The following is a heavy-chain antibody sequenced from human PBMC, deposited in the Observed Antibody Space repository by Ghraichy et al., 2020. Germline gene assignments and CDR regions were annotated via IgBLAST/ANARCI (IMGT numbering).Heavy chain of an antibody. CDR2: INQSGST. CDR1: GGSFSGYY. D-gene: IGHD2-15*01. CDR3: ARGYCSSGSCYVFDY. J-gene: IGHJ4*02. V-gene: IGHV4-34*01. Sequence: SETLSLTCAVYGGSFSGYYWSWIRQPPGKGLEWIGEINQSGSTNYNPSLKSRVTMSVDTSKNQFSLKLSSVTAADTAVYYCARGYCSSGSCYVFDYWGQGTLVTVSS.